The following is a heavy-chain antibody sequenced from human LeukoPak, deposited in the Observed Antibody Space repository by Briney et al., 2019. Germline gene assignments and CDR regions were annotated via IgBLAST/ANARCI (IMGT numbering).Heavy chain of an antibody. CDR3: ARVGTEIRYFDWQV. CDR2: IKQDGSEK. Sequence: GGSLRLSCAASGFTFSSYWMSWVRQAPGKGLEWVANIKQDGSEKYCVDSVKGRFTISRDNDKNSLYLQMNSLRAEDTAVYYCARVGTEIRYFDWQVWGQGTLVTVSS. CDR1: GFTFSSYW. J-gene: IGHJ4*02. D-gene: IGHD3-9*01. V-gene: IGHV3-7*04.